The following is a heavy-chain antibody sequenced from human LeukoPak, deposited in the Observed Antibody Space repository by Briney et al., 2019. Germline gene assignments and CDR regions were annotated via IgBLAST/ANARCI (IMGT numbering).Heavy chain of an antibody. Sequence: GGSLRLSCAASGFTFSSYGMHWVRQAPGKGLEWVAVISYDGSNKYYADSVKGRFTISRDNSKNTLYLQMNSLRAEDTAVYYCAKGGLRFLGVPHYYYGMDVWGQGTTVTVSS. CDR1: GFTFSSYG. CDR2: ISYDGSNK. CDR3: AKGGLRFLGVPHYYYGMDV. J-gene: IGHJ6*02. D-gene: IGHD3-3*01. V-gene: IGHV3-30*18.